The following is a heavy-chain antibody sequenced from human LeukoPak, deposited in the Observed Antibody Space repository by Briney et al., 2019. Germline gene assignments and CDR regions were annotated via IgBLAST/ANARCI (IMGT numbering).Heavy chain of an antibody. D-gene: IGHD3-10*01. V-gene: IGHV1-46*01. Sequence: ASVKVSCKASGYTFTSYYIHWVRQAPGQGLEWMGIINPSGGITNYAQKFQGRVTMTRDTSTSTVYMELSSLRSDDTAVYYCARGPRITLVRGGQWYFYMDVWGKGTTVTVSS. J-gene: IGHJ6*03. CDR1: GYTFTSYY. CDR3: ARGPRITLVRGGQWYFYMDV. CDR2: INPSGGIT.